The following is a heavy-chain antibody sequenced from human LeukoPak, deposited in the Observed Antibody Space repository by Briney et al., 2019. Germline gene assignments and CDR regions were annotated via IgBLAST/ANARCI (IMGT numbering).Heavy chain of an antibody. Sequence: GGSLRLSCAASGFTFSSSAMSWVPEAPGEGLECVSTISGSGDRTYYADSVKGRFTLSRDNSKNTLYLQMNSLRAEDTAVYYCARDALYDFWSGYHPCSGAFDIWGQGTMVTVSS. CDR3: ARDALYDFWSGYHPCSGAFDI. CDR2: ISGSGDRT. V-gene: IGHV3-23*01. J-gene: IGHJ3*02. CDR1: GFTFSSSA. D-gene: IGHD3-3*01.